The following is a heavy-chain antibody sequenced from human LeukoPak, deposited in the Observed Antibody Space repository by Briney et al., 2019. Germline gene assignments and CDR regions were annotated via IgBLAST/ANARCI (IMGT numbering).Heavy chain of an antibody. D-gene: IGHD4-17*01. Sequence: GGSLTLSCAASGFTLSSYAMSWVRQAPGKGLEWVSAISGSGGHTYYADSVKGRLTISSDNSKHTMYLQMNSLRAEDTAVYYCAKDRESSTVTNYYFDYWGQGTLVTVSS. V-gene: IGHV3-23*01. J-gene: IGHJ4*02. CDR2: ISGSGGHT. CDR1: GFTLSSYA. CDR3: AKDRESSTVTNYYFDY.